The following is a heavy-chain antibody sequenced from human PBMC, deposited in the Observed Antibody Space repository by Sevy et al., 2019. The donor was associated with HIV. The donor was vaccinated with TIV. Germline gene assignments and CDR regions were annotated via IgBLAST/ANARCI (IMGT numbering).Heavy chain of an antibody. CDR1: GFTFSSYS. V-gene: IGHV3-48*02. J-gene: IGHJ6*02. Sequence: GGSLRLSCAASGFTFSSYSMNWVRQAPGKGLEWVSYISSSSSTIYYADSVKGRFTISRDNAKNSLYLQMNSLRDEDTAVYYCARVDFYGSGYYYGMDVWGQRTTVTVSS. D-gene: IGHD3-10*01. CDR2: ISSSSSTI. CDR3: ARVDFYGSGYYYGMDV.